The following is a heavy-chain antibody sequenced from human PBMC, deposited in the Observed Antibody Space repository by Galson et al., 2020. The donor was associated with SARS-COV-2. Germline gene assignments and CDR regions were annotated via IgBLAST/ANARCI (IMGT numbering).Heavy chain of an antibody. D-gene: IGHD1-26*01. CDR2: ISGCCDTT. CDR1: EFIFAHYG. Sequence: GGSLRLSCAGSEFIFAHYGMNWVRQGPGTGLEWVSGISGCCDTTYYADSVKGRFTISRDNSKDTMYLQMNSLGDEDTAVYYCAGLGVNIYWGKGALVTVSS. CDR3: AGLGVNIY. V-gene: IGHV3-23*01. J-gene: IGHJ4*02.